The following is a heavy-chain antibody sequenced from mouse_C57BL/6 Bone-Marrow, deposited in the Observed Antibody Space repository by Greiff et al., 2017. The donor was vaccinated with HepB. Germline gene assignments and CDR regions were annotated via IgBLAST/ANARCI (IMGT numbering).Heavy chain of an antibody. V-gene: IGHV1-66*01. CDR2: IYPGSGNT. J-gene: IGHJ4*01. CDR3: ARVTIRAMDY. CDR1: GYSFTSYY. D-gene: IGHD2-12*01. Sequence: QVQLQQSGPELVKPGASVKISCKASGYSFTSYYIHWVKQRPGQGLEWIGWIYPGSGNTKYNEKFKGKATLTADTSSSTAYMQLSSLTSEDSAVYYCARVTIRAMDYWGQGTSVTVSS.